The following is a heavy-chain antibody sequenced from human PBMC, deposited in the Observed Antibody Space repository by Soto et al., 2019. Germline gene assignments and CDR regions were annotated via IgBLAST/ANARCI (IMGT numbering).Heavy chain of an antibody. CDR1: GDSINDDGHS. CDR3: ARAVFCTDGFCFPNWLDP. Sequence: HLQLQESGSRLVTETLSLTCTVSGDSINDDGHSWSWIRQPPGEALEWIGYIYQTGTTQYNPSLSSRVSISADRSKNQFSLHLTSVTAADTAVSYCARAVFCTDGFCFPNWLDPWGQGILVTVSS. CDR2: IYQTGTT. D-gene: IGHD2-8*01. J-gene: IGHJ5*02. V-gene: IGHV4-30-2*01.